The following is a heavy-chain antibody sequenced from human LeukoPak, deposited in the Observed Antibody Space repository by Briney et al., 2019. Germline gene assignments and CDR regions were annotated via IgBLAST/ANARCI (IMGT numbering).Heavy chain of an antibody. CDR3: ATRDYYDSRGYYSYYFDY. CDR1: GFTFNNYA. D-gene: IGHD3-22*01. CDR2: ISGSGGST. J-gene: IGHJ4*02. Sequence: HPGGSLRLSCAASGFTFNNYAMSWVRQAPGKGLEWVSGISGSGGSTYYADSVKGRFTISRDNSKNTVYLQMNSLRAEDTAVYYCATRDYYDSRGYYSYYFDYWGQGTLVTVSS. V-gene: IGHV3-23*01.